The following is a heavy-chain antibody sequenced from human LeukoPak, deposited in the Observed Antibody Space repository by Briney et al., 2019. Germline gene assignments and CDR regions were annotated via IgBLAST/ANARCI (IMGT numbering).Heavy chain of an antibody. D-gene: IGHD3-10*01. V-gene: IGHV3-23*01. CDR2: VSVSGGST. J-gene: IGHJ3*02. CDR3: ARRGGSGSPQGAFDI. CDR1: GFSFSSYI. Sequence: PGGSLRLSCAASGFSFSSYIMSWVRQAPGKGLGWGSSVSVSGGSTYYADSVRGRFTISRDNSKNTLYLQMTSLRAEDTAVYYCARRGGSGSPQGAFDIWGQGTVVTVSS.